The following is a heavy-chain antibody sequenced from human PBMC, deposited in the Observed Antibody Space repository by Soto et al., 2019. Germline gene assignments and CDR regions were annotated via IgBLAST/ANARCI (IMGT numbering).Heavy chain of an antibody. CDR1: GFSFSSYA. CDR2: ISGSGGST. Sequence: GSLRLSCAASGFSFSSYAMSWVRQAPGKGLEWVSAISGSGGSTYYADSVKGRFTISRDNSKNTLYLQMNSLRAEDTAVYYCAKQKQWLVLLDYWGQGTLVTVSS. CDR3: AKQKQWLVLLDY. V-gene: IGHV3-23*01. J-gene: IGHJ4*02. D-gene: IGHD6-19*01.